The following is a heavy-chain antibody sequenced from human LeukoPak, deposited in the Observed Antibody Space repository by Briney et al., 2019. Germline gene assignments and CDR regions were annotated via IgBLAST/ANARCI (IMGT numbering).Heavy chain of an antibody. D-gene: IGHD1-26*01. V-gene: IGHV3-33*01. Sequence: PGRSLRLSCAASGFTFSSYGMHWVRQAPGKGLEWVAVIWYDGSNKYYADSVKGRFPISRDNSKNTLYLQMNSLRAEDTAVYYCARPTYSGSYYWFDYWGQGTLVTVSS. CDR1: GFTFSSYG. J-gene: IGHJ4*02. CDR3: ARPTYSGSYYWFDY. CDR2: IWYDGSNK.